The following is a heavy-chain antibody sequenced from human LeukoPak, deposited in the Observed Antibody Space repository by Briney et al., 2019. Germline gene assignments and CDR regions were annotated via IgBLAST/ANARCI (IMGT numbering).Heavy chain of an antibody. J-gene: IGHJ5*02. CDR2: INLSGGST. CDR3: ARGDEEAGYCSGGSCSRPHNWFDP. D-gene: IGHD2-15*01. V-gene: IGHV1-46*01. Sequence: ASVKVSCKASGYTFTSYYMHRVRQAPGQGLEWMGIINLSGGSTSYAQKFQGRVTMTRDMSTSTVYMELSSLRSEDTAVYYCARGDEEAGYCSGGSCSRPHNWFDPWGQGTLVTVSS. CDR1: GYTFTSYY.